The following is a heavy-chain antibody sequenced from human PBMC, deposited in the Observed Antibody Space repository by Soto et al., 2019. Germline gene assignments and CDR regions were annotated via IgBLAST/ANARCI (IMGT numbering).Heavy chain of an antibody. CDR1: GYTFTGYY. CDR3: ARGGLGTYDAFDI. Sequence: ASVKVSCKASGYTFTGYYMHWVQQAPGQGLEWMGWINPNSGGTNYAQKFQGWVTMTRDTSISTAYMELSRLRSDDTAVYYCARGGLGTYDAFDIWGQGTMVTVSS. V-gene: IGHV1-2*04. D-gene: IGHD3-9*01. J-gene: IGHJ3*02. CDR2: INPNSGGT.